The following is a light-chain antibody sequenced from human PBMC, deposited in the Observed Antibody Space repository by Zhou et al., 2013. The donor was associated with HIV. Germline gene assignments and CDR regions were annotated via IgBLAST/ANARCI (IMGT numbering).Light chain of an antibody. CDR3: QQYGSSPPLT. CDR2: GAS. V-gene: IGKV3-20*01. J-gene: IGKJ4*01. Sequence: EIVMTQSPATLSVSPGERAILSCRASQSVSSSYLAWYQQKPGQAPRLLIYGASSRATGIPDRFSGSGSGTDFTLTISRLEPEDFAVYYCQQYGSSPPLTFGGGTKVEIK. CDR1: QSVSSSY.